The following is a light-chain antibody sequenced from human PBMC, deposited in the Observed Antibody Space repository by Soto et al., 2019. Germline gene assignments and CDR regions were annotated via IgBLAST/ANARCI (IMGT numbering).Light chain of an antibody. J-gene: IGKJ4*01. CDR1: QGVDSD. CDR3: QQSYSTLVLT. V-gene: IGKV1-39*01. Sequence: IQMTQSPSSLSASVGDRVTITCRASQGVDSDLRWYQQKPGKAPKLLIYAASSLHSGVPTRFRGSGSGTHFTLTISSLQPEDVATDYCQQSYSTLVLTFGGGNKVELK. CDR2: AAS.